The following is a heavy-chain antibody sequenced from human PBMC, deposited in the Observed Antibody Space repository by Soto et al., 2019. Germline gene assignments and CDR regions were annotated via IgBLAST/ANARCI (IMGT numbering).Heavy chain of an antibody. D-gene: IGHD3-9*01. V-gene: IGHV3-21*01. CDR1: GFTFSSYS. Sequence: GGSLRLSCAASGFTFSSYSMNWVRQAPGKGLEWVSSISSSNSYIYYADSVKGRFTISRDNAKNSLYLQMNSLRAEDTAVYYCAREPVLRYFDWLLTDAFDIWGQGTMVTVSS. CDR2: ISSSNSYI. CDR3: AREPVLRYFDWLLTDAFDI. J-gene: IGHJ3*02.